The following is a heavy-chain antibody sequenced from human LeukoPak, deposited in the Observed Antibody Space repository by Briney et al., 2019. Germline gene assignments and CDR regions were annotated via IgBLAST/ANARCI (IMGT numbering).Heavy chain of an antibody. J-gene: IGHJ6*02. CDR1: GFTFSNYA. Sequence: SGGSLRLSCAATGFTFSNYAMTWVRQAPGKGLEWVSAISGGGSATYYADSVKGRFTISRDNSKNTLYLQMNSLRAEDTAVYYCAKHLIPYSRESDGMDVWGQGTTVTVSS. CDR3: AKHLIPYSRESDGMDV. CDR2: ISGGGSAT. V-gene: IGHV3-23*01. D-gene: IGHD1-26*01.